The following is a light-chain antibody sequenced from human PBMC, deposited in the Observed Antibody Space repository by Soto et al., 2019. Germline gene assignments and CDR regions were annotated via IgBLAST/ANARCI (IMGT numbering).Light chain of an antibody. CDR1: QSVGTY. CDR2: DAS. V-gene: IGKV3-11*01. CDR3: QKRSDWPRA. J-gene: IGKJ4*01. Sequence: EIVLTQSPATLSLSPGERATLSCRASQSVGTYLVWYQQKPGQAPRLLIYDASKRATGIPERFSGSGSGTDFTLTISSLEPEDVAVYYCQKRSDWPRAFGGGTKVAIK.